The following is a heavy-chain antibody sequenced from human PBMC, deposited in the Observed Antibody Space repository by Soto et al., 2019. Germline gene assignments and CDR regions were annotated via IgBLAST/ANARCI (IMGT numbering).Heavy chain of an antibody. CDR2: IYYSGST. J-gene: IGHJ6*02. Sequence: AETLSLTCTVSGGSISSSSYDWGWIRQPPXKGREWIGSIYYSGSTYYNPSLKSRVTISVDTSKNQFSLKLSSVTAADTAVYYCARPNRIAVAGTSRNYYYGMDVWGQGTTVTVSS. D-gene: IGHD6-19*01. V-gene: IGHV4-39*01. CDR1: GGSISSSSYD. CDR3: ARPNRIAVAGTSRNYYYGMDV.